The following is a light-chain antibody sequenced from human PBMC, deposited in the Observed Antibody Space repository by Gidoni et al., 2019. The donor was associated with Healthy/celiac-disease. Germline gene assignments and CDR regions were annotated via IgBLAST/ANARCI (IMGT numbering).Light chain of an antibody. CDR1: SGSLASNY. J-gene: IGLJ3*02. V-gene: IGLV6-57*02. CDR3: QSYDSSNLNWV. CDR2: EDN. Sequence: NFMLTQPHSVSESPGKTVTISCTGSSGSLASNYVQWYQQRPGSATTTVIYEDNQRPSGVPDRFSGSIDSSSNSASRTISGLKTEDEADYYCQSYDSSNLNWVFGGGTKLTVL.